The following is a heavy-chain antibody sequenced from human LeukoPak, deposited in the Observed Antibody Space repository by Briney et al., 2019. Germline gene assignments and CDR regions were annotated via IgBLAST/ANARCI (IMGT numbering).Heavy chain of an antibody. V-gene: IGHV4-39*01. D-gene: IGHD3-3*01. CDR2: IYYSGST. J-gene: IGHJ4*02. CDR3: VRQTYDFWSGYYPYYFDY. Sequence: PSETLSLTCAVSRGSISSSTYSWGWIRQPPGKGLEWSGTIYYSGSTYYHPSLKSRVTISVDTSENQFSLKLSSVTAADTAVYYCVRQTYDFWSGYYPYYFDYWGQGTLVTVSS. CDR1: RGSISSSTYS.